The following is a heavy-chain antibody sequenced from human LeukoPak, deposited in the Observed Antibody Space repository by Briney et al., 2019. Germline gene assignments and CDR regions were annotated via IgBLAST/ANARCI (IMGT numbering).Heavy chain of an antibody. J-gene: IGHJ4*02. V-gene: IGHV1-3*01. Sequence: GASVKVSCKASGYTFTSYAMHWVRQAPGQRLEWMGWINAGNGNTKYSQKFQGRVTMTRDTSTSTVYMELSSLRSEDTAVYYCARALLVASGSYGSDYWGQGTLVTVSS. D-gene: IGHD1-26*01. CDR3: ARALLVASGSYGSDY. CDR2: INAGNGNT. CDR1: GYTFTSYA.